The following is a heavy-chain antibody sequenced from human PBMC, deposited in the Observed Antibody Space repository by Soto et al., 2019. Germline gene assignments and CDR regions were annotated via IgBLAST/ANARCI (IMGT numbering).Heavy chain of an antibody. CDR2: IYWDDDK. CDR3: AQSVNLYWFDT. J-gene: IGHJ5*02. Sequence: QITLKESGPTLVNPTQTLTLTCTFSGFSLTTSGVGVGWIRQPPGKALEWLALIYWDDDKRYNTFLKNRLTITKDASKNQVVLTMINMDPVDTATYYCAQSVNLYWFDTWGPGALVTVSS. V-gene: IGHV2-5*02. CDR1: GFSLTTSGVG.